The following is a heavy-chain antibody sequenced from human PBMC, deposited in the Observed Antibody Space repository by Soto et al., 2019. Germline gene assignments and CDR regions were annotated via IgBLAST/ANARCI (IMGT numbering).Heavy chain of an antibody. CDR2: ISYSGNT. CDR1: GASITSRGSY. CDR3: ARETMWPAGRYYYYHMDV. Sequence: QVQLQESGPGLVKPSQTLSLTCSVSGASITSRGSYWTWIRQPPGKGLEWIGHISYSGNTFYNSSLQSRLTISVDTSKNQFDLKMTSVTAADTAVYFCARETMWPAGRYYYYHMDVWGQGTTVPVSS. D-gene: IGHD3-10*01. J-gene: IGHJ6*02. V-gene: IGHV4-30-4*01.